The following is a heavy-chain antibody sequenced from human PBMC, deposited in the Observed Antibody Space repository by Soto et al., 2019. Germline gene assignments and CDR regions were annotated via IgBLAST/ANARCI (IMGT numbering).Heavy chain of an antibody. Sequence: QVQLMQSGAEVKKTGSSVKVSCKTSGGTLSTFGISWVRQAPGQGLEWMGGIIPFFGTAEYSQKFEDRITITADESTNTVYMDLRSLTSEDTAIYYCARTAPMDAGDKYYYDFWGQGALVTVSS. D-gene: IGHD3-16*01. V-gene: IGHV1-69*01. CDR2: IIPFFGTA. CDR3: ARTAPMDAGDKYYYDF. CDR1: GGTLSTFG. J-gene: IGHJ4*02.